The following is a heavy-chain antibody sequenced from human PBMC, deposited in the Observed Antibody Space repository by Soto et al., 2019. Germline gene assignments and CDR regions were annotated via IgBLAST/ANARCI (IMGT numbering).Heavy chain of an antibody. CDR3: VRESTSSGPNWFDT. Sequence: QLQLLESGSGLVKPSQTLSLTCSVSGGSINSGRSSWNWIRQPPGKGLEWIAYISHSGSTYYTPSLTSRGTISVDRSKNQFSLKLTSLTAADTAVYYCVRESTSSGPNWFDTWGPGILVTVSS. D-gene: IGHD2-8*02. CDR1: GGSINSGRSS. CDR2: ISHSGST. V-gene: IGHV4-30-2*01. J-gene: IGHJ5*02.